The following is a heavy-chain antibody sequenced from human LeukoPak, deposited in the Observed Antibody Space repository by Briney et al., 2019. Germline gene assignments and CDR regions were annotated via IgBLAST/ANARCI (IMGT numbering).Heavy chain of an antibody. CDR3: ARDREPITSFDP. D-gene: IGHD5-24*01. CDR2: TNPSGGST. J-gene: IGHJ5*02. Sequence: GASVKVSCKASGYTFTSYCMHWVRQAPGQGLEWMGITNPSGGSTSYAQKFQGRVTMTRDTSTSTVYMELSSLRSEDTAVYYCARDREPITSFDPWGQGTLVTVSS. V-gene: IGHV1-46*01. CDR1: GYTFTSYC.